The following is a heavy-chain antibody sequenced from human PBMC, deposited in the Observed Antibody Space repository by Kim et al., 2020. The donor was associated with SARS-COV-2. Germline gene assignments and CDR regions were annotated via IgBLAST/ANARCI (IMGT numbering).Heavy chain of an antibody. CDR1: GGTFSSYA. D-gene: IGHD6-13*01. CDR3: AREYGYSSSWYQGRDVGFDY. CDR2: IIPIFGTA. V-gene: IGHV1-69*13. Sequence: SVKVSCKASGGTFSSYAISWVRQAPGQGLEWMGGIIPIFGTANYAQKFQGRVTITADESTSTAYMELSSLRSEDTAVYYCAREYGYSSSWYQGRDVGFDYWGQGSLVTVSS. J-gene: IGHJ4*02.